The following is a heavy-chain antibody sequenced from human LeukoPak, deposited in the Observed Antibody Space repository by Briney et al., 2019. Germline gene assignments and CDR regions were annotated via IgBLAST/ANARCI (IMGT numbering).Heavy chain of an antibody. CDR2: IYTSGST. V-gene: IGHV4-4*07. CDR1: GGSISSYY. J-gene: IGHJ3*02. Sequence: SETLSLTCTVSGGSISSYYWSWIRQPAGKGLEWIGRIYTSGSTNYNPSLKSRVTMSVDTSKNQFSLKLSSVTAADTAVYYCARVRVGDSSGYYDAFDIWGQGTMVTVSS. CDR3: ARVRVGDSSGYYDAFDI. D-gene: IGHD3-22*01.